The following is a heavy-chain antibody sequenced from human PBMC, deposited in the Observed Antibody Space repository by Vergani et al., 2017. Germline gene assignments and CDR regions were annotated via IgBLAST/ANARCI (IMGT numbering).Heavy chain of an antibody. CDR2: IDRNYGVK. V-gene: IGHV3-9*01. D-gene: IGHD3-16*01. CDR1: GFTFQAFA. J-gene: IGHJ2*01. Sequence: VEAGGGLVQPGGSLRLSCTASGFTFQAFAFHWVRQVSGRGLGWVSCIDRNYGVKNGNSFEGRFSISRDNAKKAVFLQMNNLRHEDTALYFCVKDNDYDADGPFDLWGRGTLVTVSS. CDR3: VKDNDYDADGPFDL.